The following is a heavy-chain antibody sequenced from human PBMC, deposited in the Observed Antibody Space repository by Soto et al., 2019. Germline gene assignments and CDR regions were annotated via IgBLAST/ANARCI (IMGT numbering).Heavy chain of an antibody. Sequence: GGSLRLSCAASGFTFSSYAMHWVRQAPGKGLEWVAVISHDGSNKYYADSVKGRFTISRDNSKNTLYLQMNSLRAEDTAVYYCARTITIFGVVIIPGLVYWGQGTLVTVSS. V-gene: IGHV3-30-3*01. CDR1: GFTFSSYA. CDR3: ARTITIFGVVIIPGLVY. CDR2: ISHDGSNK. D-gene: IGHD3-3*01. J-gene: IGHJ4*02.